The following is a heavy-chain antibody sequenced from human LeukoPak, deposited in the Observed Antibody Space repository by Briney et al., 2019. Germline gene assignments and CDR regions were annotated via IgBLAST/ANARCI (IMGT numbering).Heavy chain of an antibody. J-gene: IGHJ6*03. CDR3: ARGGRAARRYYYYMDV. CDR2: MNPNSGNT. D-gene: IGHD6-6*01. V-gene: IGHV1-8*01. CDR1: GYTFTSYD. Sequence: ASVKVSCKASGYTFTSYDINWVRQATGQGLEWMGWMNPNSGNTGYAQKFQGRVTMTRNTSISTAYMELSSLRSEDTAVYYCARGGRAARRYYYYMDVWGKGTTVTVSS.